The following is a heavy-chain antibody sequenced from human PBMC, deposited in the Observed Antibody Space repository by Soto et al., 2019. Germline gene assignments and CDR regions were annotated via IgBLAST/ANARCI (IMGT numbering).Heavy chain of an antibody. CDR3: ARRIAAEYFQH. D-gene: IGHD6-13*01. J-gene: IGHJ1*01. CDR2: IYYSGST. CDR1: GGSISSSIYY. Sequence: PSETLSLTCTVSGGSISSSIYYWGWIRQPPGKGLEWIGSIYYSGSTYYNPSLKSRVTISVDTSKNQFSLKLSSVTAADTAVYYCARRIAAEYFQHWGQGTLVTVSS. V-gene: IGHV4-39*01.